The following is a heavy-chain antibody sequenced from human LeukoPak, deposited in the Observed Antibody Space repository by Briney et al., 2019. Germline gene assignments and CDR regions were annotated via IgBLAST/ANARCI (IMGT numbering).Heavy chain of an antibody. CDR2: IIPIFGTA. CDR3: ARVVTRRYCSTTSCYWKGWFDP. Sequence: GASVKVSCKTSGGTLSRYAISWVRQAPGQGLEWMGEIIPIFGTANYAQRFQGRVTITAVESTSTAYMELSSLQSEDTAVCCCARVVTRRYCSTTSCYWKGWFDPWGQGTRVTVSS. J-gene: IGHJ5*02. D-gene: IGHD2-2*01. V-gene: IGHV1-69*13. CDR1: GGTLSRYA.